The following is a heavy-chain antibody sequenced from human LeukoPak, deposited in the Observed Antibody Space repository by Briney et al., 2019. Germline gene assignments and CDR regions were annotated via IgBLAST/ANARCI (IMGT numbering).Heavy chain of an antibody. CDR1: GFTFSSYA. D-gene: IGHD6-19*01. CDR3: AKEGYSSGWYVLGAFDI. J-gene: IGHJ3*02. CDR2: ISGSGGST. Sequence: GGSLRLSCAASGFTFSSYAMSWVRQAPGKGLEWVSAISGSGGSTYYADSVKGRFTISRDNSKNTLYLQMNSLRAEDTAVYYCAKEGYSSGWYVLGAFDIWGQGTMVTVSS. V-gene: IGHV3-23*01.